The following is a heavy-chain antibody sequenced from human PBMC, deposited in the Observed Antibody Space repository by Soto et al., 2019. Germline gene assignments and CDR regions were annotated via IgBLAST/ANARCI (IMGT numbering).Heavy chain of an antibody. Sequence: QVQLVESGGGVVQPGRSLRLSCAASGFTFSSYGMHWVRQAPGKGLEWVAVIWYDGSNKYYADSVKGRFTISRDNSKNTLYLQMNSLRAEDTAVYYCAIDTVRGGHCVDYWGQGSLVTVSS. V-gene: IGHV3-33*01. CDR2: IWYDGSNK. D-gene: IGHD2-21*01. CDR3: AIDTVRGGHCVDY. CDR1: GFTFSSYG. J-gene: IGHJ4*02.